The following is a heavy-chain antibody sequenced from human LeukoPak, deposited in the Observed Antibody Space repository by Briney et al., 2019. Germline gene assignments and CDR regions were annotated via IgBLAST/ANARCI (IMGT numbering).Heavy chain of an antibody. J-gene: IGHJ4*02. D-gene: IGHD2-15*01. CDR2: INAGNGNT. CDR1: GYTFTGYA. CDR3: ARSAPPTLPIYYFDY. V-gene: IGHV1-3*03. Sequence: ASVKVSCKASGYTFTGYAMHWVRQAPGQRLEWMGWINAGNGNTKYSQEFQGRVTITRDTSASTAYMELSSLRSEDMAVYYCARSAPPTLPIYYFDYWGQGTLVTVSS.